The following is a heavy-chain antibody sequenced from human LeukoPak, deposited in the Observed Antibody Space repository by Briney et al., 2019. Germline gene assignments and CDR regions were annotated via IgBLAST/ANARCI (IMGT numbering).Heavy chain of an antibody. D-gene: IGHD3-3*01. V-gene: IGHV3-21*01. CDR3: AKEKGVRDFWSGYYGDFDAFDI. Sequence: PGGSLRLSCAASGFTFSNYCMSWVRQAPGKGLEWVSSISSSSSYIYYADSVKGRFTISRDNAKKSLYLQMNSLRAEDTAVYYCAKEKGVRDFWSGYYGDFDAFDIWGQGTKVAVSS. CDR2: ISSSSSYI. J-gene: IGHJ3*02. CDR1: GFTFSNYC.